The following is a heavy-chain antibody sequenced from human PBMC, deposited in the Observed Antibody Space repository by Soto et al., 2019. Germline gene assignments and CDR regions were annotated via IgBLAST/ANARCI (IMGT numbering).Heavy chain of an antibody. CDR1: GGTFSSYA. CDR2: IIPIFGTA. Sequence: QVQLVQSGAEVKKPGSSVKVSCKASGGTFSSYAISWVRQAPGQGLEWMGGIIPIFGTANYAQKFQGRVTITGDESTSTAYMELSSLRSEDTAVYYCARVAGYCISTSCYLRRWFDPWGQGTLVTVSS. J-gene: IGHJ5*02. V-gene: IGHV1-69*12. D-gene: IGHD2-2*01. CDR3: ARVAGYCISTSCYLRRWFDP.